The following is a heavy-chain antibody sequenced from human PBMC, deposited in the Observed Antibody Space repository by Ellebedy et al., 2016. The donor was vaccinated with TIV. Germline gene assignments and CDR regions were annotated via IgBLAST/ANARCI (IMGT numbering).Heavy chain of an antibody. J-gene: IGHJ4*02. CDR3: ARGRGYNLESHFDY. V-gene: IGHV1-69*13. Sequence: ASVKVSCXASGGIFRSNAMSWVRQAPGQGLEWMGGIIAIFGTTNYAQKFQGRVTITADESTSTVYMELSSLRSEDTAVYYCARGRGYNLESHFDYWGRGTVVIVSS. CDR1: GGIFRSNA. D-gene: IGHD5-24*01. CDR2: IIAIFGTT.